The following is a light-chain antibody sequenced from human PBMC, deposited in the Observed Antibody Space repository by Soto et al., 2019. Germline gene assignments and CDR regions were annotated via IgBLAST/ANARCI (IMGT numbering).Light chain of an antibody. CDR1: SNDVGSYNL. Sequence: QSALTQPASVSGSPGQSITISCTGTSNDVGSYNLVSWYQVYPGKAPKVIIYEASKRPSGVSDRFSGSKSGNTASLTISDLQAEDEALYYCCSYAGSVTVPFGGGTKLTVL. CDR2: EAS. J-gene: IGLJ2*01. V-gene: IGLV2-23*02. CDR3: CSYAGSVTVP.